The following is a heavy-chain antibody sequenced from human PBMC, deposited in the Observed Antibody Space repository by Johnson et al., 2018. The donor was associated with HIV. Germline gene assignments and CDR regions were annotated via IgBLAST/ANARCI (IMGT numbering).Heavy chain of an antibody. CDR2: IWYDGSNK. Sequence: VQLVESGGGVVQAGRSLRLSCAASGFTFSSYAMHWVRQAPGKGLEWVAVIWYDGSNKYYADSVKGRFTISRDNAKNSLYLQMNSLRAEDTAVYYCARDFGGYYDSSGYYYEWCDAFDIWGQGTMVTVSS. CDR3: ARDFGGYYDSSGYYYEWCDAFDI. V-gene: IGHV3-33*08. D-gene: IGHD3-22*01. CDR1: GFTFSSYA. J-gene: IGHJ3*02.